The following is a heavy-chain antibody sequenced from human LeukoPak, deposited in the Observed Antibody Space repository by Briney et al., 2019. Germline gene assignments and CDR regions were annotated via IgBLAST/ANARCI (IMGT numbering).Heavy chain of an antibody. V-gene: IGHV3-30*02. Sequence: GGSLRLSCAASGFTFSRYGMHWVRQAPGKGLEWVAVIWDNGSNEDYADSVKGRFTISRDNSKNTLYLQMNSLRAEDTAVYYCAKGGGSGSFDYWGQGTLVTVSS. CDR3: AKGGGSGSFDY. D-gene: IGHD3-10*01. CDR1: GFTFSRYG. CDR2: IWDNGSNE. J-gene: IGHJ4*02.